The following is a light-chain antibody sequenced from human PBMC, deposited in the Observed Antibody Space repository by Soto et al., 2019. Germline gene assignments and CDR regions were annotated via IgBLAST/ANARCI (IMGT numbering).Light chain of an antibody. CDR1: QSVSRH. Sequence: EIVLTQSPVTLSLSPGERATLSCRASQSVSRHLAWYQQKPGQAPRLLIYDTSNRATGIPARFSGSGSGTDFTLTISSLAPEDFAVYYCQQRSHWPPLTLGGGTKVVIK. J-gene: IGKJ4*01. CDR3: QQRSHWPPLT. V-gene: IGKV3-11*01. CDR2: DTS.